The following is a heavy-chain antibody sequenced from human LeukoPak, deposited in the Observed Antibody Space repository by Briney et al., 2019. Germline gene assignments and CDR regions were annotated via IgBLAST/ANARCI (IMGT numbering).Heavy chain of an antibody. J-gene: IGHJ4*02. Sequence: SETLSLTCTVSGGSIGSYYWSWIRQPPGKGLEWIGYIYYSGSTNYNPSLKSRVTISVDTSKNQFSLKLSSVTAADTAVYYCASQYRGLYYFDYWGQGTLVTVSS. CDR2: IYYSGST. CDR1: GGSIGSYY. D-gene: IGHD4-23*01. CDR3: ASQYRGLYYFDY. V-gene: IGHV4-59*08.